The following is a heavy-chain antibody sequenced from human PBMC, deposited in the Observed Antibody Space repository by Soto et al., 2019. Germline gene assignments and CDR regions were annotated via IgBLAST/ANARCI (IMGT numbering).Heavy chain of an antibody. CDR1: GGSFSGYY. Sequence: SETLSLTCAVYGGSFSGYYWSWIRQPPGKGLEWIGEINHSGSTNYNPSLKSRVTISVDTSKNQFSLKLSSVTAADTAVYYCARPTLRYCSSTSCYPKQRNWFDPWGQGTLVTVSS. D-gene: IGHD2-2*01. CDR2: INHSGST. J-gene: IGHJ5*02. CDR3: ARPTLRYCSSTSCYPKQRNWFDP. V-gene: IGHV4-34*01.